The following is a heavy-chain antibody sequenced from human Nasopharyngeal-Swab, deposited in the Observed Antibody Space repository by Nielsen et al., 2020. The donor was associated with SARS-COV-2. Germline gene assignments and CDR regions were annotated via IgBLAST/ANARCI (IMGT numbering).Heavy chain of an antibody. CDR1: GFTFSSYA. D-gene: IGHD1-1*01. CDR3: ARGRVGTRGLLYFQH. J-gene: IGHJ1*01. Sequence: GESLKISCAASGFTFSSYAMHWVRQAPGKGLEWVAVISYDGSNKYYADSVKGRFTISREDAKNSLYLQINALKAGDTAVYYCARGRVGTRGLLYFQHWGQGTLVTVSS. CDR2: ISYDGSNK. V-gene: IGHV3-30*14.